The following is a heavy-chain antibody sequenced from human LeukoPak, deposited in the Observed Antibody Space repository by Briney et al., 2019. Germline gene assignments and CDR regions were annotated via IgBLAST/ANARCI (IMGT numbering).Heavy chain of an antibody. D-gene: IGHD2-15*01. V-gene: IGHV4-39*07. J-gene: IGHJ4*02. Sequence: DPSETLSLTCTVSGASISSTSYYWGLIRQPPGKGLEWIGSIYYSGSTYYNPSLKSRVTISVDTSKNQFSLKLSSVTAADTAVYYCATASTLYCSGGTCYFDSWGQGTLVTVSS. CDR3: ATASTLYCSGGTCYFDS. CDR1: GASISSTSYY. CDR2: IYYSGST.